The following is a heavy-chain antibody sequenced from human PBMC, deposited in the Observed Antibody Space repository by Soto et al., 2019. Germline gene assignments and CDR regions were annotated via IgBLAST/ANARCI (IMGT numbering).Heavy chain of an antibody. V-gene: IGHV1-3*01. CDR3: ARSIVVVTALDY. D-gene: IGHD2-21*02. CDR1: GYTFTSYA. CDR2: VNAGNGNT. Sequence: GASVKVSCKASGYTFTSYAMHWVRQAPGQRLEWMGWVNAGNGNTKYSQKFQGRVTITRDTSASTAYMELSSLRSEDTAVYYCARSIVVVTALDYWGQGPLGTAPQ. J-gene: IGHJ4*02.